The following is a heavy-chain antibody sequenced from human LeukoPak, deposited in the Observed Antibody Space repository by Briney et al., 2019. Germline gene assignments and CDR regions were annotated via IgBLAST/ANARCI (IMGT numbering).Heavy chain of an antibody. CDR2: MYYTGNT. J-gene: IGHJ4*02. CDR1: GGSINGHY. Sequence: SETLSLTCTVSGGSINGHYWSWIRQPPGKGLELIGYMYYTGNTNYNPSLKSRVTISIDAAKKQCSLKLSPVTAAATAVYYCARSGTWYVGFEDWGQGSLVSVSS. D-gene: IGHD6-13*01. CDR3: ARSGTWYVGFED. V-gene: IGHV4-59*08.